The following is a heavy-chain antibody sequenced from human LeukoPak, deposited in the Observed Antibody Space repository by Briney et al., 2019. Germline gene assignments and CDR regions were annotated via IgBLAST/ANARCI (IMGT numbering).Heavy chain of an antibody. CDR2: IGSSGSTI. CDR3: ARGLFDYLYYFDY. J-gene: IGHJ4*02. Sequence: GGSLRLSCAASGFTFSNYEMNWVRQAPGKGLEWVSYIGSSGSTIYYADSVKCRFTISRDNAKNSLYLQMNSLRAEDTAVYYCARGLFDYLYYFDYWGQGTLVTVSS. V-gene: IGHV3-48*03. D-gene: IGHD5-12*01. CDR1: GFTFSNYE.